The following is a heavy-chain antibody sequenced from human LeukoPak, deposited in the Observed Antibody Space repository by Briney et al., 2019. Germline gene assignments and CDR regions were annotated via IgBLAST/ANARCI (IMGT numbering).Heavy chain of an antibody. CDR1: GGXISSSSYY. CDR3: ARANRIVGATTNYWYFDL. CDR2: IYYSGST. J-gene: IGHJ2*01. V-gene: IGHV4-39*01. Sequence: SETLSLTCTVSGGXISSSSYYWGWIRQPPGKGLEWIGSIYYSGSTYYNPSLKSRVTISIDTSKNQFSLKLSSVTAADTAVCYCARANRIVGATTNYWYFDLWGRGTLVTVSS. D-gene: IGHD1-26*01.